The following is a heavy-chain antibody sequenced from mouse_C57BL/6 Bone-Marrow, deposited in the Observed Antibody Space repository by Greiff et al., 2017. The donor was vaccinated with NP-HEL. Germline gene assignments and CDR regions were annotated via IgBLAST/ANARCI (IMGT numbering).Heavy chain of an antibody. CDR2: IGPGSGST. D-gene: IGHD1-1*01. V-gene: IGHV1-77*01. Sequence: VKLQESGAELVKPGASVKISCKASGYTFTDYYINWVKQRPGQGLEWIGKIGPGSGSTYYNEKFKGKATLTADKSSSTAYMQLSSLTSEDSAVYFCAKGKIYYGSSYGNYAMDYWGQGTSVTVSS. CDR1: GYTFTDYY. J-gene: IGHJ4*01. CDR3: AKGKIYYGSSYGNYAMDY.